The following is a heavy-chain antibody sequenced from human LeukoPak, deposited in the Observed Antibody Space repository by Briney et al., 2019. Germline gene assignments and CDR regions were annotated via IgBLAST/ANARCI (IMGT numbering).Heavy chain of an antibody. CDR1: GLTFSSYA. Sequence: GGSLRLSCAASGLTFSSYAMSWVRQAPGKGLEWVSTISGSVGSTYYADSVKGRFTISRDNSKNTLFLQMNSLRAEDTAVYYCVSGNGCPFDYWGQGTLVTVSS. J-gene: IGHJ4*02. CDR3: VSGNGCPFDY. CDR2: ISGSVGST. V-gene: IGHV3-23*01. D-gene: IGHD6-19*01.